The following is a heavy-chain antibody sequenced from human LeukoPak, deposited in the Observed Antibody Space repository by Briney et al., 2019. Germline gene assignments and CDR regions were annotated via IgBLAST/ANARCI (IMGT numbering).Heavy chain of an antibody. CDR1: GGTFSSYA. J-gene: IGHJ5*02. CDR3: ACLPCVGYSGQP. D-gene: IGHD5-12*01. Sequence: ASVKVSCKASGGTFSSYAISWVRQAPGQGLEWMGRIIPILGIANYAQKFQGRVTITADKSTSTAYMELSSLRSEDTAVYYCACLPCVGYSGQPWGQGTLVTVSS. CDR2: IIPILGIA. V-gene: IGHV1-69*04.